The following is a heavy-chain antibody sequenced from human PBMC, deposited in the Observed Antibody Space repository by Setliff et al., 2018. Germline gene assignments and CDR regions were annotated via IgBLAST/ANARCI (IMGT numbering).Heavy chain of an antibody. CDR1: GYTFTGYY. Sequence: ASVKVSCKASGYTFTGYYMHWVRQAPGQGLEWMGRINPNSGGTNYAQKFQGRVTMTRDTSISIAYMELSRLRSDDTAVYYCARIMGIVGDNWFDPWGQGTLVTVSS. CDR2: INPNSGGT. J-gene: IGHJ5*02. V-gene: IGHV1-2*06. D-gene: IGHD1-26*01. CDR3: ARIMGIVGDNWFDP.